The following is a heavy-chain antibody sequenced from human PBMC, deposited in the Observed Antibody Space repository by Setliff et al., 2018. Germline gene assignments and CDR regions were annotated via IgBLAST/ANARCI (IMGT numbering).Heavy chain of an antibody. CDR2: ISYSGTP. D-gene: IGHD2-15*01. V-gene: IGHV4-39*01. Sequence: KLSETLSLTCTVSDDSFTSSRYYWGWIRQAPGSGLEWIGSISYSGTPYYNASVESRVTISIDTSRNQFSLELRSVTVADTATYYCVRPGGTTVVARHFDYWGSGILVTVSS. CDR3: VRPGGTTVVARHFDY. CDR1: DDSFTSSRYY. J-gene: IGHJ4*01.